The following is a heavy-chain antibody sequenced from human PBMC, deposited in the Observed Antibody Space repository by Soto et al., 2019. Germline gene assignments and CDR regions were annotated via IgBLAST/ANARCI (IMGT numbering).Heavy chain of an antibody. J-gene: IGHJ4*02. CDR1: GYTFTSYA. CDR3: ARDRSWSLASYDFWSGYYTSEFDY. D-gene: IGHD3-3*01. Sequence: GASVKVSCKASGYTFTSYAMHWVRQAPGQRLEWMGWINAGNGNTKYSQKFQGRVAITRDTSASTAYMELSGLRSEDTAVYYCARDRSWSLASYDFWSGYYTSEFDYWGQGTLVTVSS. CDR2: INAGNGNT. V-gene: IGHV1-3*01.